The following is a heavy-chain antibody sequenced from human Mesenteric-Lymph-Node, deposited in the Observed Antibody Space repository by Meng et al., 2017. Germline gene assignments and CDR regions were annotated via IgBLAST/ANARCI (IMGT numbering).Heavy chain of an antibody. CDR2: IPKRGRS. CDR1: GGSMSGFY. Sequence: SETLSLTCTVSGGSMSGFYLTWIRQPPGKGLEWIGYIPKRGRSAYNSSLKSRVTISIDTSKNYFSLNLSAVTAADTAVYYCAGGRVAVHGTGGDAFDLWGQGTMVTVSS. CDR3: AGGRVAVHGTGGDAFDL. J-gene: IGHJ3*01. V-gene: IGHV4-59*01. D-gene: IGHD6-19*01.